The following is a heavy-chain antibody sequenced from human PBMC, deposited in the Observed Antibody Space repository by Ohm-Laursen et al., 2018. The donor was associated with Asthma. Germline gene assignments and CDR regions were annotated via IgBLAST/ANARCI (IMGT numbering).Heavy chain of an antibody. CDR3: ARAPESLAYGLDV. CDR2: ISSSGSTI. D-gene: IGHD2-2*01. Sequence: SLRLSCTASGFTFSDYYMSWIRQAPGKGLEWVSYISSSGSTIYYADSVKGRFTISRDNAKNTLYLQMNSLRAEDTAVYYCARAPESLAYGLDVWGQGTTVTVSS. V-gene: IGHV3-11*04. J-gene: IGHJ6*02. CDR1: GFTFSDYY.